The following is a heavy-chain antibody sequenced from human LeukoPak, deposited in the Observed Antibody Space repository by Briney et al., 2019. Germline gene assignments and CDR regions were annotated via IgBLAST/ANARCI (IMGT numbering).Heavy chain of an antibody. Sequence: SETLSLTCTVSGGSISYYYWSWIRQSPGKGREWSGYIYYSGTTNYNPSLKSRVTISVDTSKNQFSLQLRSVTAADTAVYYCAREDPQTTVPEGMDVWGQGTTVSVSS. CDR3: AREDPQTTVPEGMDV. J-gene: IGHJ6*02. CDR1: GGSISYYY. V-gene: IGHV4-59*01. D-gene: IGHD4-17*01. CDR2: IYYSGTT.